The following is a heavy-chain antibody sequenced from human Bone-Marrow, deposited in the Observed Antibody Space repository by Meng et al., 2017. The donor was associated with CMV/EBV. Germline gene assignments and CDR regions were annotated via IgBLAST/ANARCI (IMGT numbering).Heavy chain of an antibody. CDR3: AREGYCSSTSCPRAMDV. Sequence: GGSLRLSCAASGFTFSSYAMHWVRQAPGKGLEWVAVISYDGSNKYYADSVKARFTISRDNSKNTLYLQMNSLRAEDTAVYYCAREGYCSSTSCPRAMDVWGQGTTVTVSS. V-gene: IGHV3-30*04. CDR2: ISYDGSNK. D-gene: IGHD2-2*01. J-gene: IGHJ6*02. CDR1: GFTFSSYA.